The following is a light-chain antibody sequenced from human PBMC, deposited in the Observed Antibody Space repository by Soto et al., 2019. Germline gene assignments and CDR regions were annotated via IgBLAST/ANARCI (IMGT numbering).Light chain of an antibody. J-gene: IGKJ1*01. CDR3: LHGTLWPLT. CDR1: QSLIHSDGNTY. CDR2: EVS. Sequence: DVVMTQSPLSLPVTLGQPASISCRSSQSLIHSDGNTYLNWFQQRPGQSPRRLIYEVSDRDSGVPDRFSGSGSGPDFTLKISRVEAEDVGFHYCLHGTLWPLTFGQGTEVEIK. V-gene: IGKV2-30*02.